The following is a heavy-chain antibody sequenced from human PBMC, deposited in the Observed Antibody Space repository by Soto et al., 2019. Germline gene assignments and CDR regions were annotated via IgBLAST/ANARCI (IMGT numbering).Heavy chain of an antibody. Sequence: SETLSLTCTVSGGSISSYYWSWIRQPPGKGLEWIGYIYYSGSTYYNPSLKSRVTISVDTSKNQFSLKLSSVTAADTAVYYCAREEHYDSSGPMDIWGQGTMVTVSS. CDR1: GGSISSYY. V-gene: IGHV4-59*12. J-gene: IGHJ3*02. CDR3: AREEHYDSSGPMDI. D-gene: IGHD3-22*01. CDR2: IYYSGST.